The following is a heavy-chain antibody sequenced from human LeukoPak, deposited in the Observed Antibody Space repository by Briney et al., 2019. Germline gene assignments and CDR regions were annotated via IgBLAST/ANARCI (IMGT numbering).Heavy chain of an antibody. CDR1: GYTFTAHF. J-gene: IGHJ4*02. V-gene: IGHV1-2*02. CDR3: ARAVFGLGVPWGFVD. D-gene: IGHD3-3*01. Sequence: ASVKVSCKASGYTFTAHFIHWVPQAPGQGLEWMGWINPNNGDTNYAQSFQGRVTLTRDTYVTTAYMDLSRLKSDDTAVYYCARAVFGLGVPWGFVDWDQGTLVTVSS. CDR2: INPNNGDT.